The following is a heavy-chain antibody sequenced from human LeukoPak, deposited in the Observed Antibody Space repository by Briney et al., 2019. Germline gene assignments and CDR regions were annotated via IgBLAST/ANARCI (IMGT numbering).Heavy chain of an antibody. Sequence: SETLSLTCTVSGGSISSSSYYWGWIRQPPGKGLEWIGSIYYSGSTYYNPSLKSRVTISVDTSKNQFSLKLSSVTAADTAVYYCARQDYGSGKYYYYYGMDVSGQGTTVTVSS. V-gene: IGHV4-39*01. CDR2: IYYSGST. CDR1: GGSISSSSYY. D-gene: IGHD3-10*01. CDR3: ARQDYGSGKYYYYYGMDV. J-gene: IGHJ6*02.